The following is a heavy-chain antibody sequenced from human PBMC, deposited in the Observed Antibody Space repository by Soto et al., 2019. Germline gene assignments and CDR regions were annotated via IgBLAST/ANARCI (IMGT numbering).Heavy chain of an antibody. Sequence: QVQLQKSGPGLVKPSETLSLTCTVSGDSISRYYWSWIRLSPGKGLEWIGYIYYSGETNYNPSVKSRVTISVDRTKNQFSLKLSSVTAADTAVYCCARDQGGEFLKGSGMDVRGQGTTVTVSS. D-gene: IGHD3-10*01. CDR1: GDSISRYY. J-gene: IGHJ6*02. V-gene: IGHV4-59*01. CDR3: ARDQGGEFLKGSGMDV. CDR2: IYYSGET.